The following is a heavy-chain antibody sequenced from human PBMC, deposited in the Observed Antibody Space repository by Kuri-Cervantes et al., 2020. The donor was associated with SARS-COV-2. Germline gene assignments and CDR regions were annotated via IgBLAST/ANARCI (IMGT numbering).Heavy chain of an antibody. V-gene: IGHV4-34*01. CDR2: INHSGST. D-gene: IGHD6-13*01. CDR3: ARGLGKRYSSSWTYWCFDL. J-gene: IGHJ2*01. Sequence: SQTLSLTCAVYGGSFSGYYWGWIRQPPGKGLEWIGEINHSGSTNYNPSLKSRVTISVDTSKNHFSLKLSSVIAADTAVYYCARGLGKRYSSSWTYWCFDLWGRGTLVTVSS. CDR1: GGSFSGYY.